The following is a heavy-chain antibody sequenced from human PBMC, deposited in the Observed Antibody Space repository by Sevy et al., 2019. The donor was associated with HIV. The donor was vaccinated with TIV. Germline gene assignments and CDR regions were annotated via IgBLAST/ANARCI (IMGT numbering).Heavy chain of an antibody. V-gene: IGHV3-30*04. D-gene: IGHD2-15*01. Sequence: GGSLRLSCAASGFSLSDHAVSWVRQTPGKGLEWLAVISCNGRNQYYADSVKGRFTISKDDSKNTLYLPLNRLSAEDTAVYYCARFVGYCSGGRCSIIDFWGQGTLVTVSS. J-gene: IGHJ4*02. CDR3: ARFVGYCSGGRCSIIDF. CDR2: ISCNGRNQ. CDR1: GFSLSDHA.